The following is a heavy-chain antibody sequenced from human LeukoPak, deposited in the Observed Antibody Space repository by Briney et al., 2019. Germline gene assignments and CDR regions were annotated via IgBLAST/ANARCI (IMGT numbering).Heavy chain of an antibody. D-gene: IGHD3-16*02. CDR1: GVSISSSNSY. J-gene: IGHJ6*03. CDR3: ARGSETITFGGVIVGWGDYYYYYMDV. CDR2: ICYSGNT. Sequence: PSETLSLTCTVSGVSISSSNSYWGWIRQPPGKGLEWIGSICYSGNTYYNASLKSQVSISIDTSKNQFSLKLSSVTAADTAVYYCARGSETITFGGVIVGWGDYYYYYMDVWGKGTTVTVSS. V-gene: IGHV4-39*01.